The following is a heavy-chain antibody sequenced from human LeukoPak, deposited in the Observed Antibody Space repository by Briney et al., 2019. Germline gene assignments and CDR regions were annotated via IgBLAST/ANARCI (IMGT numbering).Heavy chain of an antibody. CDR1: GGSISSSSYY. CDR3: AGRARWVAFDI. CDR2: IYYSGST. Sequence: SETLSLTCTVSGGSISSSSYYWGWIRQPPGKGLEWIGSIYYSGSTYYNPSLKSRVTISVDTSKNQFSLKLSSVTAADTAVYYCAGRARWVAFDIWGQGTMVTVSS. V-gene: IGHV4-39*01. J-gene: IGHJ3*02. D-gene: IGHD6-13*01.